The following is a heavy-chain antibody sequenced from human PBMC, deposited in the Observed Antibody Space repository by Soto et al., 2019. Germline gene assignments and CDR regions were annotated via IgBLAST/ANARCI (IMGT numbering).Heavy chain of an antibody. J-gene: IGHJ5*02. CDR3: VRDGSKTLRDCFDP. V-gene: IGHV4-4*07. D-gene: IGHD4-17*01. Sequence: SETRPLSCSVSAGSMSEFYSSWIRKTAGKGLEWMGRVYATGTSDYNPSLRSRIAMSVDISKKTFSLRLRSVTAADTGVYYCVRDGSKTLRDCFDPWGQGILVTVS. CDR1: AGSMSEFY. CDR2: VYATGTS.